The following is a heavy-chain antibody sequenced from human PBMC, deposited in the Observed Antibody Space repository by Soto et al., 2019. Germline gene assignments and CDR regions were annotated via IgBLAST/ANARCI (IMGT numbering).Heavy chain of an antibody. CDR1: GYIFTDYY. D-gene: IGHD2-8*01. CDR2: INPNSGGT. CDR3: AKNGQPPYYYYGLDV. Sequence: ASVKVSCKASGYIFTDYYMHWVRQAPGQELEWMGRINPNSGGTNYAQKLQGRVSMTIDTSTTTAYMELRSLTSDDTAVYYCAKNGQPPYYYYGLDVWGQGTKVTSP. J-gene: IGHJ6*02. V-gene: IGHV1-2*06.